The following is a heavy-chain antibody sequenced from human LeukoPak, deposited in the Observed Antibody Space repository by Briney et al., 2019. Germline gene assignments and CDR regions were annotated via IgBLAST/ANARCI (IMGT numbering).Heavy chain of an antibody. CDR3: ASVVPAAIRDFYYGMDV. CDR1: GGSFSGYY. Sequence: PSETLSLTCAVYGGSFSGYYWSWLRQPPGKGLEWIGEINHSGSTNYNPSLKSRVTISVDTSKNQFSLKLSSVAAADTAVYYCASVVPAAIRDFYYGMDVWGQGTTVTVSS. D-gene: IGHD2-2*02. CDR2: INHSGST. J-gene: IGHJ6*02. V-gene: IGHV4-34*01.